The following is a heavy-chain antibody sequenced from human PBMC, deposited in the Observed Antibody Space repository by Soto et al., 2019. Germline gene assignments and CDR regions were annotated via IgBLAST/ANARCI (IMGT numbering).Heavy chain of an antibody. J-gene: IGHJ4*02. Sequence: QVQLVESGGGVVQPGSSLRLSCAASGFTFSSYAMHWVRRAPDKGLEWLAVMSYDGSNKYYADSVKGRFTISRDNSKNTLYLQMNSLRPEDTALYSCASDGGAYWGQGTLVIFSS. D-gene: IGHD3-16*01. V-gene: IGHV3-30-3*01. CDR1: GFTFSSYA. CDR2: MSYDGSNK. CDR3: ASDGGAY.